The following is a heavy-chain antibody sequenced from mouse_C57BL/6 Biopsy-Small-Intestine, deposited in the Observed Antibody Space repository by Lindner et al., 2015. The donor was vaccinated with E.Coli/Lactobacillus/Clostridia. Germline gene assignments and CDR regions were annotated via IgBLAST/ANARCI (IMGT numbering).Heavy chain of an antibody. Sequence: SVKVSCKASGYTFTNYGISWVRQAPGQGLEWMGWISAYNGKTNYVQKLQGRVTMTTDTSTSTAYMELRSLRSDDTAVYYCARDVGVYWRGYPSYYYYAMDVWGQGTTVTVSS. CDR1: GYTFTNYG. J-gene: IGHJ4*01. CDR2: ISAYNGKT. D-gene: IGHD2-12*01. CDR3: ARDVGVYWRGYPSYYYYAMDV. V-gene: IGHV1-84*02.